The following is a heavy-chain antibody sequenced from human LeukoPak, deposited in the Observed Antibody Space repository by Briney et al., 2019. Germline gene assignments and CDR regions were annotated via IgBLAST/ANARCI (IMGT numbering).Heavy chain of an antibody. J-gene: IGHJ4*02. CDR3: ARDRREYHYGSGSYYWYYFDY. CDR2: TYYRSKWYN. V-gene: IGHV6-1*01. CDR1: GNSVSSNSAA. D-gene: IGHD3-10*01. Sequence: SQTLSLTCAISGNSVSSNSAAWNWIRQSPSRGLEWLGRTYYRSKWYNDYAVSVKSRITINPDTSENQFSLQLNSVTPEDTAVYYCARDRREYHYGSGSYYWYYFDYWGQGTLVTVSS.